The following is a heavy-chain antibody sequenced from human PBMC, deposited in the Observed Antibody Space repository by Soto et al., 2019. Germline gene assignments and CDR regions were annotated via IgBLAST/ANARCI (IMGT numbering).Heavy chain of an antibody. CDR1: GFTFSSYS. CDR2: ISSSSSTI. V-gene: IGHV3-48*01. CDR3: ARGAYSGYDCFDY. D-gene: IGHD5-12*01. Sequence: GGSLRLSCAASGFTFSSYSMNWVRQAPGKGLEWVSYISSSSSTIYYADSVKGRFTISRDNAKNSLYLQMNSLRAEDTAVYYCARGAYSGYDCFDYWGQGTLVTVSS. J-gene: IGHJ4*02.